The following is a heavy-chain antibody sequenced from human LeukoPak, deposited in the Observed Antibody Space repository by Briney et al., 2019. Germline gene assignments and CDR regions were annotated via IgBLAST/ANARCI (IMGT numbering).Heavy chain of an antibody. CDR2: ISYDGSNK. Sequence: GGSLRLSCAASGFTFSSYGMRWVRQAPGKGLEWVAVISYDGSNKYYADSVKGRFTISRDNSKNTLYLQMNSLRAEDTAVYYCAKDGQGATRNYYYYYYMDVWGKGTTVTVSS. CDR1: GFTFSSYG. CDR3: AKDGQGATRNYYYYYYMDV. J-gene: IGHJ6*03. D-gene: IGHD1-26*01. V-gene: IGHV3-30*18.